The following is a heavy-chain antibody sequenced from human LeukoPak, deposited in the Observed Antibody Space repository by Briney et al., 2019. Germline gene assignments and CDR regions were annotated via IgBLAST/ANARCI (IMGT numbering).Heavy chain of an antibody. CDR3: AREVAVAGPFDY. J-gene: IGHJ4*02. CDR2: TYYVSNWYT. V-gene: IGHV6-1*01. D-gene: IGHD6-19*01. Sequence: SQTLSLTCAIPGDSVSSSSAGWNWIRQSPSRGLEWLGRTYYVSNWYTDYALSVKSRIIIDPDTSKNQFSLQLSSVTPEDTAVYYCAREVAVAGPFDYWGQGILVTVSS. CDR1: GDSVSSSSAG.